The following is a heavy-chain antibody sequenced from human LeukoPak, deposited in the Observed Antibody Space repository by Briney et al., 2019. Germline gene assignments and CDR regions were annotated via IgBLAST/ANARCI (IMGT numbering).Heavy chain of an antibody. CDR1: GFTFSDYY. Sequence: GGSLRLSCAASGFTFSDYYMSWIRQAPGKGLEWVSYISSSGSTIYYADSVKGRFTISRDNAKNSLYPQMNSLRAEDTAVYYCARDPVYCSRTSCYSPDCWGQGTLVTVSS. D-gene: IGHD2-2*01. J-gene: IGHJ4*02. V-gene: IGHV3-11*04. CDR3: ARDPVYCSRTSCYSPDC. CDR2: ISSSGSTI.